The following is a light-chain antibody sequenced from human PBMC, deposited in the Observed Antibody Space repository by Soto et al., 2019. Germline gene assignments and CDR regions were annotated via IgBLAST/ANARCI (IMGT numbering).Light chain of an antibody. Sequence: QSVLTQPASVSGSPGQSITISCTGTSGDVGGYNYVSWYQQHPGKAPKLMIYEVSNRPSGVSNRFSASKSGNTASLTISGLQAEDEADYYCSSYTSSSPVVFGGGTKLTVL. J-gene: IGLJ2*01. CDR1: SGDVGGYNY. CDR3: SSYTSSSPVV. V-gene: IGLV2-14*01. CDR2: EVS.